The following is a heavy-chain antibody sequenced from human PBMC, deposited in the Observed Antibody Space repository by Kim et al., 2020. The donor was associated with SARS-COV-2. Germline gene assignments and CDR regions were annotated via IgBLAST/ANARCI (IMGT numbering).Heavy chain of an antibody. CDR3: AHTGPIAPRLGFARDFDY. D-gene: IGHD6-6*01. Sequence: SGPTLVKPTQTLTLTCSFSGFSLSTGGVGVGWIRQSPGKALEWLAIIYWDDDKRYSPSLKSRLTITKDTSKNQVVLTMTNMDPVDTATYYCAHTGPIAPRLGFARDFDYWGQGTLVTVSS. CDR2: IYWDDDK. CDR1: GFSLSTGGVG. J-gene: IGHJ4*02. V-gene: IGHV2-5*02.